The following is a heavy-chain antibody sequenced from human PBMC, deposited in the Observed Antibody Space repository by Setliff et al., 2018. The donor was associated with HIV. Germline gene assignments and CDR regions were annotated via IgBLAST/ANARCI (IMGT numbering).Heavy chain of an antibody. CDR2: FMYTDIHYVNYLN. CDR3: ARARSDWYNVRPYYFDL. D-gene: IGHD6-19*01. V-gene: IGHV4-30-4*01. Sequence: SETLSLTCAVSGASFVGDNHWSWIRQTPERGLEWIAYFMYTDIHYVNYLNYRNPSLTSRLSISVDKSKNQFSLTLSSVTAADTAVYYCARARSDWYNVRPYYFDLWGQGTQVTVSS. J-gene: IGHJ4*02. CDR1: GASFVGDNH.